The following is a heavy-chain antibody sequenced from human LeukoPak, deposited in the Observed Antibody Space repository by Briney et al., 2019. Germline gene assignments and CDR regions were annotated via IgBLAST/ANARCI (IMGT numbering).Heavy chain of an antibody. CDR1: RGSIRSSSYF. V-gene: IGHV4-39*01. D-gene: IGHD6-19*01. CDR3: ARLTTTIVPGIRYADYFDY. Sequence: ASETLSLTCTVSRGSIRSSSYFWGWIRQPPGKGLEWIGSILYSGSTYYNPSLKSRITLSVDTSRNQFSLKLSSVTAADTAVYYCARLTTTIVPGIRYADYFDYWGQGALVTVSS. CDR2: ILYSGST. J-gene: IGHJ4*02.